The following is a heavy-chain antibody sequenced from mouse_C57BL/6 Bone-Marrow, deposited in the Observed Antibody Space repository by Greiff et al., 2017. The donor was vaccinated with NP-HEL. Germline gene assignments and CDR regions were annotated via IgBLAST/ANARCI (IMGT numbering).Heavy chain of an antibody. D-gene: IGHD1-1*01. J-gene: IGHJ2*01. CDR2: IHPNSGST. CDR1: GYTFTSYW. V-gene: IGHV1-64*01. CDR3: ARDITTLRDYFDY. Sequence: VQLQQPGAELVKPGASVKLSCKASGYTFTSYWMHWVKQRPGQGLEWIGMIHPNSGSTYYNEKFKSKATLTVDKSSSTAYMQLSSLTSEDSAVYYCARDITTLRDYFDYWGQGTTLTVSS.